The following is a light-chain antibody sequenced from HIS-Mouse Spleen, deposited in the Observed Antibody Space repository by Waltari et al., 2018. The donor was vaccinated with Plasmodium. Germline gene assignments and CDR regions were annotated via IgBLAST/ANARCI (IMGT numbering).Light chain of an antibody. V-gene: IGLV3-21*02. Sequence: SYVLTPPPSVSVSPGQTARITCGGNNIGSNSVPWYQQKPGQAPVLVVYADSDRPSGIPERFSGSNSGNTATLTSSRVEAGDEADYYCQVWDSSSDHPVFGGGTKLTVL. CDR1: NIGSNS. CDR3: QVWDSSSDHPV. J-gene: IGLJ2*01. CDR2: ADS.